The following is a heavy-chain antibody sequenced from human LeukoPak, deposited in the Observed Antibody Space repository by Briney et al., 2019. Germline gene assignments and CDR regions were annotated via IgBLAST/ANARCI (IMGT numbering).Heavy chain of an antibody. J-gene: IGHJ6*02. V-gene: IGHV3-30-3*01. D-gene: IGHD2-2*02. CDR3: ARSRGVVVPAAILYSYGMDV. Sequence: GRSLRLSCAASGFTFSSYAMHWVRQAPGKGLEWVAVISYDGSNKYYADSVKGRFTISRDNSKNTLYLKMNRVRDEDTAVYYCARSRGVVVPAAILYSYGMDVWGQGTTVTVSS. CDR2: ISYDGSNK. CDR1: GFTFSSYA.